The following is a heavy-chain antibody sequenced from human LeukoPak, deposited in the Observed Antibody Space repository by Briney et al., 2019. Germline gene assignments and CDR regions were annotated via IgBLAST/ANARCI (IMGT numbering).Heavy chain of an antibody. D-gene: IGHD3-3*01. CDR1: EGTFSSYA. V-gene: IGHV1-69*13. CDR3: ASFSADFWSGYYTEYDY. Sequence: GASVKVSCKASEGTFSSYAISWVRQAPGQGLEWMGGIIPIFGTANYAQKFQGRVTITADESTSTAYMELSSLRSEDTAVYYCASFSADFWSGYYTEYDYWGQGTLVTVSS. CDR2: IIPIFGTA. J-gene: IGHJ4*02.